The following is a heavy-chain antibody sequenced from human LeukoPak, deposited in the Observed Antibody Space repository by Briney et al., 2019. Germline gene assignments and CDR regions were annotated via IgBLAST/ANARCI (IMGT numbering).Heavy chain of an antibody. J-gene: IGHJ4*02. Sequence: GGSLRLSCAASGFTFSSYWMTWVRQAPGKGLEWVSGITGGGGKTYYADSVRGRFTISRDNSKNTLYLQVNSLRAEDTAVYYCAKTFGWPFYFDHWGQGTLVTVSS. D-gene: IGHD2/OR15-2a*01. CDR1: GFTFSSYW. V-gene: IGHV3-23*01. CDR2: ITGGGGKT. CDR3: AKTFGWPFYFDH.